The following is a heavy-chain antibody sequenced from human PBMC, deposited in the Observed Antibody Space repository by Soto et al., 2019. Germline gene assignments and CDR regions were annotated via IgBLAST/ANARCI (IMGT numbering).Heavy chain of an antibody. CDR3: AREPDYGGNVAFDI. J-gene: IGHJ3*02. CDR2: IYYSGST. Sequence: TLSLTCTVSGGSISSGGYYWSWIRQHPGKGLEWIGYIYYSGSTYYNPSLKSRVTISVDTSKNQFSLKLSSVTAADTAVYYCAREPDYGGNVAFDIWGQGTMVTVSS. CDR1: GGSISSGGYY. V-gene: IGHV4-31*03. D-gene: IGHD4-17*01.